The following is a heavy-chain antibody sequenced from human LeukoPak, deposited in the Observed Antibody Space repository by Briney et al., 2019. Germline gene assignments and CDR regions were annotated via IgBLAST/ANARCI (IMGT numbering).Heavy chain of an antibody. CDR1: GGSINSGAYY. Sequence: PSQTLSLTCTVSGGSINSGAYYWSWIRQNPGTGLEWVGYIYYSGSTNYNPSLKSRVTISVDTSKNQFSLKLTSVTAADTALYYCARDRISINALDMWGQGTMVTVSS. CDR2: IYYSGST. J-gene: IGHJ3*02. CDR3: ARDRISINALDM. V-gene: IGHV4-31*03. D-gene: IGHD1-14*01.